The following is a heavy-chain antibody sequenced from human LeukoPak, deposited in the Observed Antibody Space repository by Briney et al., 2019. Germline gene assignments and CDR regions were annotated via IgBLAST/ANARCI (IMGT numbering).Heavy chain of an antibody. J-gene: IGHJ4*02. CDR2: IYYSGST. D-gene: IGHD6-19*01. V-gene: IGHV4-59*01. Sequence: PSETLSLTCTVSGGSISSYYWSWIRQPPGKGLEWIGYIYYSGSTNYNPSLKSRVTISVDTSKNQFSLQLSSVTAADTAVYYCARGSTPDDSGWEPSFDYWGQGTLVTVSS. CDR3: ARGSTPDDSGWEPSFDY. CDR1: GGSISSYY.